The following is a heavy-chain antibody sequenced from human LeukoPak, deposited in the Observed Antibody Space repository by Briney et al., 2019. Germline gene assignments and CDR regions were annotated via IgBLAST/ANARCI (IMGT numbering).Heavy chain of an antibody. CDR1: GGSISSYY. V-gene: IGHV4-59*01. Sequence: TTSETLSLTCTVSGGSISSYYWSWIRQPPGKGLEWIGYIYYSGSTNYNPSLKSRVTISVDTSKNQFSLKLSSVTAADTAVYYCARSVVPAQEGNYYYYMDVWGKGTTVTVSS. J-gene: IGHJ6*03. CDR2: IYYSGST. CDR3: ARSVVPAQEGNYYYYMDV. D-gene: IGHD2-2*01.